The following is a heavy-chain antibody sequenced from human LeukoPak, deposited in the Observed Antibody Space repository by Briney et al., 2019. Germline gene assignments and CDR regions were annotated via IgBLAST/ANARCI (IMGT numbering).Heavy chain of an antibody. D-gene: IGHD1-1*01. Sequence: GASLTLSCAASGFTFSTYAMHWVRQLPGKGLEWVALVYYDGSNRYYGDFVKGRFTISRDNPKKTLYLQMNSLRAEDTAVYYCARAGTTIGGGYWFDPWGQGTLVTVSS. V-gene: IGHV3-30*12. CDR2: VYYDGSNR. CDR1: GFTFSTYA. CDR3: ARAGTTIGGGYWFDP. J-gene: IGHJ5*02.